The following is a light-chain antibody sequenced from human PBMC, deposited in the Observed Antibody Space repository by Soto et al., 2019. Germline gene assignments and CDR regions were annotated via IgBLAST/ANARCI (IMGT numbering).Light chain of an antibody. CDR3: QICGTGIHVV. CDR1: SGHSSYA. Sequence: QSVLTQSPSASASLGASVKLTCTLSSGHSSYAIAWHQQQPEKGPRYLMKLNSDGSHSKGDGIPDRFSGFSSGAERYLSISCVQSEGEADYYWQICGTGIHVVFGGGTKVTVL. V-gene: IGLV4-69*01. CDR2: LNSDGSH. J-gene: IGLJ2*01.